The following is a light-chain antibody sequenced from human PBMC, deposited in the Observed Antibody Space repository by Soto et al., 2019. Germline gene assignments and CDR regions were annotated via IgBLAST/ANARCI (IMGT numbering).Light chain of an antibody. Sequence: LSPGTLSLSTGERATLSCRASQTVSSSSLAWYQQKPGQAPRLLIYGASTRATGIPARFSGSGSGTEFTLTISSLQSEDFAVYYCQQYNKWPLFGGVTKVDIK. J-gene: IGKJ4*01. CDR1: QTVSSS. CDR2: GAS. CDR3: QQYNKWPL. V-gene: IGKV3-15*01.